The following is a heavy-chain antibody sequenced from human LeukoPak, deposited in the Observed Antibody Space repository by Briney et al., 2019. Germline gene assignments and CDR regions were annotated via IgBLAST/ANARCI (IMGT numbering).Heavy chain of an antibody. CDR1: GGTFSRYA. J-gene: IGHJ4*02. CDR3: ARDGRGYSYGFDY. D-gene: IGHD5-18*01. Sequence: SVKVSCKASGGTFSRYAISWVRQAPGQGLEWMGGIIPIFGTANYAQKFQGRVTITTDESTSTAYMELSSLRSEDTAVYYCARDGRGYSYGFDYWGQGTLVTVSS. V-gene: IGHV1-69*05. CDR2: IIPIFGTA.